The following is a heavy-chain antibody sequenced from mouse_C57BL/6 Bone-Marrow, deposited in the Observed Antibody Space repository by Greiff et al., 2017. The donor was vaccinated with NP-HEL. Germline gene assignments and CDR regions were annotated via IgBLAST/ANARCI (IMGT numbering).Heavy chain of an antibody. CDR2: IYPGNSDT. CDR1: GYTFTSYW. CDR3: TRRYYYGSSYCAMDY. D-gene: IGHD1-1*01. J-gene: IGHJ4*01. V-gene: IGHV1-5*01. Sequence: EVQVVESGTVLARPGASVKMSCKTSGYTFTSYWMHWVKQRPGQGLEWIGAIYPGNSDTSYNQKFKGKAKLTAVTSASTAYMELSSLTNEDSAVYHCTRRYYYGSSYCAMDYWGQGTSVTVSS.